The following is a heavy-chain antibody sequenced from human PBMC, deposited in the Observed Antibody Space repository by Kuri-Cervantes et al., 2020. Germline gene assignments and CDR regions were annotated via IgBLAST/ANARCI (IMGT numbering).Heavy chain of an antibody. CDR2: INSDGSST. D-gene: IGHD3-16*01. Sequence: GGSLRLSCAASGFTFSSYWMHWVRQAPGKGLVWVLRINSDGSSTSYADSVKGRFTISRDNSKNTQYLQMNRLRSEDTAVYYCAKDLLYGKVLGRIDHWGQGALVTVSS. CDR3: AKDLLYGKVLGRIDH. J-gene: IGHJ4*02. CDR1: GFTFSSYW. V-gene: IGHV3-74*01.